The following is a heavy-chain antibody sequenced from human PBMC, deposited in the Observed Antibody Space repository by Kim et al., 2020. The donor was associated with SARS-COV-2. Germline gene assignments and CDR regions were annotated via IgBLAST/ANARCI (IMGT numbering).Heavy chain of an antibody. J-gene: IGHJ2*01. CDR2: IYYSGST. D-gene: IGHD6-19*01. CDR3: ARDGGAVAGTLYWYFDL. V-gene: IGHV4-61*01. Sequence: SETLSLTCTVSGGSVSSGSYYWSWIRQPPGKGLEWIGYIYYSGSTNYNPSLKSRVTISVDTSKNQFSLKLSSVTAADTAVYYCARDGGAVAGTLYWYFDLWGRGTLVTVSS. CDR1: GGSVSSGSYY.